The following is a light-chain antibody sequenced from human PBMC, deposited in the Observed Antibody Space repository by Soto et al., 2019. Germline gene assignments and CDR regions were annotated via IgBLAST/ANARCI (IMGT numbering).Light chain of an antibody. CDR2: DAS. V-gene: IGKV3-11*01. Sequence: TVLTQPPGTLSLSPGERVTLSCRAFQSLSSSYLAWYQQKPGQAPRLLIYDASHRATGIPARFSGSGSGTDFTLTISSLEPEDFAVYYCQQRSNWPPWTFGQGTKVDIK. J-gene: IGKJ1*01. CDR3: QQRSNWPPWT. CDR1: QSLSSSY.